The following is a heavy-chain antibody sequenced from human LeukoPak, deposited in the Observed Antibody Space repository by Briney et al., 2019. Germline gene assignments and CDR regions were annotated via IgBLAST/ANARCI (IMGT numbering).Heavy chain of an antibody. CDR1: GGSIGSSSYY. CDR2: IYYSGST. J-gene: IGHJ4*02. D-gene: IGHD3-22*01. V-gene: IGHV4-39*01. Sequence: PSETLSLTCTVSGGSIGSSSYYWGWIRQPPGKGLEWIGSIYYSGSTYYNPSLKSRVTISVDTSKNQFSLKLSSVTAADTAVYYCATPTYHYYDSSGYYGDYWGQGTLVTVSS. CDR3: ATPTYHYYDSSGYYGDY.